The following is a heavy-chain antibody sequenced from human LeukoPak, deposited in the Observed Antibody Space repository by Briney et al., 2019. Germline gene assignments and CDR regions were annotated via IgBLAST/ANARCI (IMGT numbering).Heavy chain of an antibody. V-gene: IGHV3-23*01. Sequence: GGSLRLSCAASGFAFSNYDMSWVRQAPGKGLERVSGISGSGESTYSADSVKGRFTISRDNSKNTLYLQLNSLRAEDTAVYYCAKRGSYFGGFDYWGQGTLLTVPS. J-gene: IGHJ4*02. CDR2: ISGSGEST. CDR3: AKRGSYFGGFDY. CDR1: GFAFSNYD. D-gene: IGHD3-10*01.